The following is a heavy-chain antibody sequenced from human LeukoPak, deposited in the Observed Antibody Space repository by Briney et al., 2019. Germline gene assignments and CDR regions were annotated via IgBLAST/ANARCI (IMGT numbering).Heavy chain of an antibody. J-gene: IGHJ6*03. CDR1: GFTFSSYW. CDR2: IKQDGSEK. CDR3: ARRRGAAAVYYYYMDV. Sequence: GGSLRLSCAASGFTFSSYWMSWVRQAPGKGLEWVANIKQDGSEKYYVDSVKGRFTISRDNAKNSLYLQMNSLRAEDTAVYYCARRRGAAAVYYYYMDVWGKGTTVTISS. V-gene: IGHV3-7*01. D-gene: IGHD6-13*01.